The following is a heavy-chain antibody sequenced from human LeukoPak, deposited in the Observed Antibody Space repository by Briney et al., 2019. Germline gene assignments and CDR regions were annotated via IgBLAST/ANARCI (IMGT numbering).Heavy chain of an antibody. D-gene: IGHD4-17*01. CDR1: GGTFSSYA. Sequence: SVKVSCKASGGTFSSYAISWVRQAPGQGLEWMGGIIPIFGTANYAQKFQGRVTNTADESTSTAYMELSSLRSEDTAVYYCARLLNGLGDYTLYYWGQGTLVTVSS. CDR2: IIPIFGTA. J-gene: IGHJ4*02. V-gene: IGHV1-69*13. CDR3: ARLLNGLGDYTLYY.